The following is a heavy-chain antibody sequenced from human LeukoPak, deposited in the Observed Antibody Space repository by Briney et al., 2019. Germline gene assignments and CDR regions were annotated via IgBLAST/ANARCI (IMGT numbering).Heavy chain of an antibody. J-gene: IGHJ6*03. CDR3: ARGACSGGSCYGLDYYYYYMDV. D-gene: IGHD2-15*01. CDR2: ISAYNGNT. CDR1: GYTFTSYG. V-gene: IGHV1-18*01. Sequence: VASVKVSCKASGYTFTSYGISWVRQAPGQGLEWMGWISAYNGNTNYAQKLQGRVTMTTDTSTSTAYMELRSLRSDDTAVYYCARGACSGGSCYGLDYYYYYMDVWGKGTTVTISS.